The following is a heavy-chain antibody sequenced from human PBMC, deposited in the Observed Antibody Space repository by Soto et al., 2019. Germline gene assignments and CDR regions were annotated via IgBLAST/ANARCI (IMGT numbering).Heavy chain of an antibody. CDR3: ATGPIVPAANQFYYYGMEV. V-gene: IGHV1-24*01. CDR1: GYTLTELS. D-gene: IGHD2-2*01. Sequence: ASVKVSCKVSGYTLTELSMHWVRQAPGKGLEWMGGFDPEDGETIYAQKFQGRVTMTEDTSTDTAYMELSSLRSEDTAVYYCATGPIVPAANQFYYYGMEVWGQGTTVTVSS. CDR2: FDPEDGET. J-gene: IGHJ6*02.